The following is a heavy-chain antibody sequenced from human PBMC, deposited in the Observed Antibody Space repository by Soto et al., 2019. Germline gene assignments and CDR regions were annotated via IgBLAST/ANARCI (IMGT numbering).Heavy chain of an antibody. D-gene: IGHD2-15*01. CDR3: ASGLFPPGGNAGEFDY. CDR1: GGSISSYY. J-gene: IGHJ4*02. CDR2: IYYSGST. V-gene: IGHV4-59*01. Sequence: QVQLQESGPGRVKPSETLSLTCTVSGGSISSYYWSWIRQPPGKGLEWIGYIYYSGSTNYNPSLESRVTMSVDTAKSRIALKVSTVTAADTAVYYCASGLFPPGGNAGEFDYWGQGTLVTVSS.